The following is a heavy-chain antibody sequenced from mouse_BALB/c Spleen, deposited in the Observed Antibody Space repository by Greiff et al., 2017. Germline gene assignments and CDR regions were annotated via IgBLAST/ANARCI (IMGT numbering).Heavy chain of an antibody. CDR1: GFSLTGYG. CDR2: IWGDGST. V-gene: IGHV2-6-7*01. D-gene: IGHD1-1*01. CDR3: ARDSYYYGSSYAMDY. Sequence: QVQLQQSGPGLVAPSQSLSITCTVSGFSLTGYGVNWVRQPPGKGLEWLGMIWGDGSTDYNSALKSRLSISKDNSKSQVFLKMNSLQTDDTARYYCARDSYYYGSSYAMDYWGQGTSVTVSS. J-gene: IGHJ4*01.